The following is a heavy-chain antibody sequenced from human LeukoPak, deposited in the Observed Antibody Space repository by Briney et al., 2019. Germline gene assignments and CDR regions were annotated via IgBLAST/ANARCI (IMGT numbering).Heavy chain of an antibody. Sequence: SETLSLTCAVYGGSFSGYYWSWIRQPPGKGLEWIGEINHSGSTNYNPSLKSRVTISVDTSKNQFSLKLGSVTAADTAVYYCARARYCSGGSCYPGLVINWFDPWGQGTLVTVSS. V-gene: IGHV4-34*01. CDR3: ARARYCSGGSCYPGLVINWFDP. J-gene: IGHJ5*02. CDR2: INHSGST. D-gene: IGHD2-15*01. CDR1: GGSFSGYY.